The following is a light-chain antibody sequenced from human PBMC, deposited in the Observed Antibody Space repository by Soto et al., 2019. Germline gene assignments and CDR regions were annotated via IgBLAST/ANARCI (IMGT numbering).Light chain of an antibody. CDR2: DAS. V-gene: IGKV3-15*01. CDR3: QQKSEWRT. J-gene: IGKJ1*01. CDR1: QSVGTH. Sequence: EILLTQSPDTLSVSLGERATLSCRASQSVGTHLAWYQQKPGQAPRLLIFDASKRTTGTPDRFSGSGSGTEFTLTISGRQAEDLEVYYCQQKSEWRTFGQGTKVDI.